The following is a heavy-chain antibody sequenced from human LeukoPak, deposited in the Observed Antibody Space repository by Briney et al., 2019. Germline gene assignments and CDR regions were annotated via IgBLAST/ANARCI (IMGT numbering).Heavy chain of an antibody. CDR3: ARVHTIFGVVIT. D-gene: IGHD3-3*01. Sequence: SETLSLTCTVSGGSISSYYWSWIRQPPGKGLEWIGYIYYSGSTNYNPSLKSRVTISVDTSKNQFSLKLSSVTAADTAVYYCARVHTIFGVVITWGQGTLVTVSS. V-gene: IGHV4-59*01. CDR2: IYYSGST. J-gene: IGHJ4*02. CDR1: GGSISSYY.